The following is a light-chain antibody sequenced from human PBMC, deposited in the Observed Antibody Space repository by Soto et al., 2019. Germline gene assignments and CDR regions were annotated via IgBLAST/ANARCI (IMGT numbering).Light chain of an antibody. CDR2: GAS. CDR3: QRYDISPFP. CDR1: QSVSSTY. J-gene: IGKJ2*01. V-gene: IGKV3-20*01. Sequence: EIVLTQSPGPLSLSPGERATLSCRASQSVSSTYLAWYQQKSGQAPRLLICGASSRATGIPDRFSGSGSGTDFTLTITRLEPEDFAVYYCQRYDISPFPFGQGTKLEIK.